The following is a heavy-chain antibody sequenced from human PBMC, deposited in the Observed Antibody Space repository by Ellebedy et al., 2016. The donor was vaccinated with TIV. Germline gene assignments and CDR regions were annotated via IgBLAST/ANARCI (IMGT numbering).Heavy chain of an antibody. J-gene: IGHJ4*02. V-gene: IGHV3-23*01. D-gene: IGHD4-17*01. CDR1: GFTFSSYA. CDR3: AKDFIYGDYADF. CDR2: ISGRGGST. Sequence: GESLKISCAASGFTFSSYAMHWVRQAPGKGLEWVSTISGRGGSTYYAGSVKGRFTVSRDTSKNTLYLRVNSLRAEDTAVYYCAKDFIYGDYADFWGQGTLVTVSS.